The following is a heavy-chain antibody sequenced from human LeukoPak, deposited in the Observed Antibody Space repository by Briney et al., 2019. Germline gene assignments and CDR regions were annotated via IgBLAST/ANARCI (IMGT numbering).Heavy chain of an antibody. J-gene: IGHJ5*02. Sequence: SETLSLTCTVSGGSISSYYWSWIRQPPGKGLEWIGYIYYSGSTNYNRSLKSRVTISVDTSKNQFSLKLSSVTAADTAVYYCARDFPRRGNWFDPWGQGTLVTVSS. CDR2: IYYSGST. CDR3: ARDFPRRGNWFDP. V-gene: IGHV4-59*01. D-gene: IGHD3-10*01. CDR1: GGSISSYY.